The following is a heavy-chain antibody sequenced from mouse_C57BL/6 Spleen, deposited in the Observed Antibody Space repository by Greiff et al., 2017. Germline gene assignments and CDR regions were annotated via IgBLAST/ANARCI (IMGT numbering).Heavy chain of an antibody. CDR1: GFTFSDYY. J-gene: IGHJ1*03. CDR2: INYDGSST. V-gene: IGHV5-16*01. Sequence: EVMLVESEGGLVQPGSSMKLSCTASGFTFSDYYMAWVRQVPEKGLEWVANINYDGSSTYYLDSLKSRFIISRDNAKNILYLQMSSLKSEDTATYYCARGGYYGSSYWYFDVWGTGTTVTVSS. D-gene: IGHD1-1*01. CDR3: ARGGYYGSSYWYFDV.